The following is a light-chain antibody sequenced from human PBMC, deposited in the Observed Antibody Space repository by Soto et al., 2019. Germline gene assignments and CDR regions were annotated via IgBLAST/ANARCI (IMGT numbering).Light chain of an antibody. J-gene: IGLJ2*01. CDR1: SSDVGIYDL. CDR3: CSYAGSSTQI. Sequence: QSALTHPASVSGSPGQSITISCTGTSSDVGIYDLVSWYQQHPGKAPKLLIYEVNKRPSGVFNRFSGSKSGNTASLTISGLQAEDEGDYYCCSYAGSSTQIFGGGTKLTVL. V-gene: IGLV2-23*02. CDR2: EVN.